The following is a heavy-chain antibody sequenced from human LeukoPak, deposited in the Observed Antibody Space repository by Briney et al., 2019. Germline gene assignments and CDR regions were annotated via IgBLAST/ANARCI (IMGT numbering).Heavy chain of an antibody. CDR3: ARHGNCSSTSCYIYYYYYMDV. D-gene: IGHD2-2*02. Sequence: SETLSLTCAVYGGSFSGYYWSWIRQPPGKGLEWVGEINHSGSTNYNPSLKSRVTISVDTSKNQFSLKLSSVTAADTAVYYCARHGNCSSTSCYIYYYYYMDVWGKGTTVTVSS. V-gene: IGHV4-34*01. CDR1: GGSFSGYY. J-gene: IGHJ6*03. CDR2: INHSGST.